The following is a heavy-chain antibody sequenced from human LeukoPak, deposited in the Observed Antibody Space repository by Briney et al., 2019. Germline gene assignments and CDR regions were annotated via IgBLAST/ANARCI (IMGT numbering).Heavy chain of an antibody. CDR2: VYNSGGT. J-gene: IGHJ4*02. CDR1: GGSVSSGTYY. CDR3: AREHDYGRFDY. D-gene: IGHD4-17*01. Sequence: PSETPSLTCTVFGGSVSSGTYYWSWIRQPPGKGLEWFGNVYNSGGTNYNPSLKSRVTISLDTSKNQFSLKLTSVTAADTAVYYCAREHDYGRFDYWGQGTLVVVSS. V-gene: IGHV4-61*01.